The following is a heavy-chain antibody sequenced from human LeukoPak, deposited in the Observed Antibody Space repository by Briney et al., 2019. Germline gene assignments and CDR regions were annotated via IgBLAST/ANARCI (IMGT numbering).Heavy chain of an antibody. J-gene: IGHJ4*01. Sequence: GASVKVSCKASGYTFIDYYIHSVRQAPGQRLEWMGRINPNNGGTKFAQKFVDRVTMTKDTSISTAYIELSRLKSDDTAVYYCARVMSNSWLDYWGHGNLVTVSS. CDR3: ARVMSNSWLDY. D-gene: IGHD6-13*01. CDR1: GYTFIDYY. V-gene: IGHV1-2*06. CDR2: INPNNGGT.